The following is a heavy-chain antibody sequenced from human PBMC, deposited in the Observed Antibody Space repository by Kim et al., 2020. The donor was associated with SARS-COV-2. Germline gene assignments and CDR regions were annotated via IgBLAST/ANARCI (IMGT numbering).Heavy chain of an antibody. J-gene: IGHJ6*02. V-gene: IGHV3-23*01. D-gene: IGHD6-19*01. Sequence: GGSLRLSCAASGFTFSSYDMSWVRQAPGKGLEWVSDISGSGGSTYYADSVKGRFTISRDNSKNTLYLQMNSLRAEDTAVYYCATMESSGASYYYYYYGMDVWGQGTTVTVSS. CDR3: ATMESSGASYYYYYYGMDV. CDR2: ISGSGGST. CDR1: GFTFSSYD.